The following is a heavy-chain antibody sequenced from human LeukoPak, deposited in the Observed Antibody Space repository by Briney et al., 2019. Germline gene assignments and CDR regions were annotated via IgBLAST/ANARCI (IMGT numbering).Heavy chain of an antibody. D-gene: IGHD6-19*01. Sequence: GGSLRLSCAASGFTFSSNAMHWVRQAPGKGLEWVAVISYDGSNKYYADSVKGRFTISRDNSKNTLYLQMNSLRAEDTAVYYCARDSLSSGWYSGYFQHWGQGTLVTVSS. CDR2: ISYDGSNK. CDR3: ARDSLSSGWYSGYFQH. CDR1: GFTFSSNA. J-gene: IGHJ1*01. V-gene: IGHV3-30-3*01.